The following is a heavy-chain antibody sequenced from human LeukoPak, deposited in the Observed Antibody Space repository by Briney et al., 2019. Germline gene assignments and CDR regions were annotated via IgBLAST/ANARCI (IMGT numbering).Heavy chain of an antibody. V-gene: IGHV4-34*01. Sequence: SETLSLTCAVYGGSFSGYYWSWIRQPPGKGLEWIGEINHSGSTNYNPSLKSRVTISVDTSKNQFSLKLSSVTAADTAVYYCARLEWDSSSWFDPWGQGTLVTVSS. CDR3: ARLEWDSSSWFDP. CDR1: GGSFSGYY. CDR2: INHSGST. D-gene: IGHD6-13*01. J-gene: IGHJ5*02.